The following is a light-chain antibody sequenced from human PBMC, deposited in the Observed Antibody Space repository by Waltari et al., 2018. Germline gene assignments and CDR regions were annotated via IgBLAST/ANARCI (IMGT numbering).Light chain of an antibody. J-gene: IGKJ1*01. CDR2: AVS. V-gene: IGKV2-29*02. CDR1: QTLLHRDGQTY. Sequence: DVVMPQTPLSLSVTPGQPAFIPFKYSQTLLHRDGQTYLYWFLQTPGQSPQLLIYAVSSRVSGVSTKFSGSGSGTDFTLKISRVEAEDVGIYYCMQGLHLPRTFGQGTKVEMK. CDR3: MQGLHLPRT.